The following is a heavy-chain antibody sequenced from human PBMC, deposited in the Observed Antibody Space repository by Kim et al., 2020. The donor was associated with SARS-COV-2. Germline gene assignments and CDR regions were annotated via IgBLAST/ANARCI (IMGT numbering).Heavy chain of an antibody. D-gene: IGHD6-13*01. CDR3: ARNFGSRWFPYYFDY. V-gene: IGHV7-4-1*02. J-gene: IGHJ4*02. Sequence: AQDVRVRFVFSLDTSVSTAYLQINSLQAEDTAVYYCARNFGSRWFPYYFDYWGQGTLVTVSS.